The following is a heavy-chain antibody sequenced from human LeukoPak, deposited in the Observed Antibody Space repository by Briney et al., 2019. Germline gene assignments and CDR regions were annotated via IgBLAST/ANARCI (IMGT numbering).Heavy chain of an antibody. J-gene: IGHJ4*02. CDR2: INPNSGGT. V-gene: IGHV1-2*02. CDR1: GYTFTGYY. Sequence: ASVKVSCKASGYTFTGYYMHWVRQAPGQGLEWMGWINPNSGGTNYAQKFQGRVTMTRDTSTSTAYMELRSLRSDDTAVYYCARNGGYYYDSSGYYYSYWGQGTLVTVSS. CDR3: ARNGGYYYDSSGYYYSY. D-gene: IGHD3-22*01.